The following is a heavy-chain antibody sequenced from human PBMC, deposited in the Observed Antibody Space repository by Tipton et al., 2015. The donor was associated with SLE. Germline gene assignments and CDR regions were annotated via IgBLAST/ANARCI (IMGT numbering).Heavy chain of an antibody. V-gene: IGHV4-59*08. CDR1: GVSISDHY. J-gene: IGHJ6*02. CDR2: VFYSGSSDFYRA. Sequence: TLSLTCTVSGVSISDHYWSWIRQPPGKGLECLGYVFYSGSSDFYRAHYSPSLMSRVIIAVDSSKHQFSLKLRSVTAADTAIYFCAGDLGFCGGANCHAPKFHFALDVWGQGTTVAVSS. D-gene: IGHD2-21*01. CDR3: AGDLGFCGGANCHAPKFHFALDV.